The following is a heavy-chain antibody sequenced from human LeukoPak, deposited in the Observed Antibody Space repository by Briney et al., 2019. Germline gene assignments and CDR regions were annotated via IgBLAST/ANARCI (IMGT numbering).Heavy chain of an antibody. V-gene: IGHV3-48*04. J-gene: IGHJ5*02. D-gene: IGHD3-9*01. CDR2: ISSSSSTI. CDR3: ARLTRYAGDP. CDR1: GFTFRSYT. Sequence: GGSLRLSCAASGFTFRSYTMNWVRQAPGKGLEWVSYISSSSSTIYYADSVKGRFTVSRDNAKNSLYLQMNSLRAEDTAVYYCARLTRYAGDPWGQGTLVIVSS.